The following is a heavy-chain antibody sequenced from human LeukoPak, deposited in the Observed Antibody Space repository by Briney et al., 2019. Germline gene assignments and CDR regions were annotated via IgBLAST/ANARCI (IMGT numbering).Heavy chain of an antibody. CDR2: ISYDGSNK. CDR3: ASDSPQYDILTGHMDV. V-gene: IGHV3-30*04. Sequence: GGSLRLSCAASGFTFSSHAMHWVRQAPGKGLEWVAVISYDGSNKYFADSVKGRFTISRDNSKNTLYLQMNSLRAEDAAVYYCASDSPQYDILTGHMDVWGKGTTVTVSS. D-gene: IGHD3-9*01. J-gene: IGHJ6*03. CDR1: GFTFSSHA.